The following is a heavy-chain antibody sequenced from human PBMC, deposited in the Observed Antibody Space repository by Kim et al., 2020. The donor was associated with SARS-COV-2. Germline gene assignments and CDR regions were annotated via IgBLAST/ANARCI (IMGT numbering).Heavy chain of an antibody. CDR1: GESFNDYY. CDR2: INHSGST. CDR3: SHKTVYGSYYYNGIDV. V-gene: IGHV4-34*01. D-gene: IGHD4-17*01. Sequence: SETLSLTCAVYGESFNDYYWNWIRQPPGKGLEWIGEINHSGSTDYNPSLKSRGTISLYTSKTKFSLKLSSRTAADTAVYYCSHKTVYGSYYYNGIDVWGQGTTVTVSS. J-gene: IGHJ6*02.